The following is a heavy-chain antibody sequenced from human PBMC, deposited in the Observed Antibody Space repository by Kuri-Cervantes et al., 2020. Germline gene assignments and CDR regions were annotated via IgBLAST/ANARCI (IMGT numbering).Heavy chain of an antibody. Sequence: ASVKVSCKASGYTFTSYDINWVRRATGQGLEWMGWMNPNSGNTGYAQKFQGRVTMTRNTSISTAYMELSSLRSEDTAVYYCARDMVRGVIITLHFDYWGQGTLVTVSS. CDR1: GYTFTSYD. D-gene: IGHD3-10*01. CDR2: MNPNSGNT. J-gene: IGHJ4*02. V-gene: IGHV1-8*01. CDR3: ARDMVRGVIITLHFDY.